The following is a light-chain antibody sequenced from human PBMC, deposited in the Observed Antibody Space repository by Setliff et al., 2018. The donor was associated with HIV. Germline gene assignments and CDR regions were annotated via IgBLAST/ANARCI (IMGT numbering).Light chain of an antibody. Sequence: QSALTQPRSVSGSPGQSITISCTGTSSDVGRYDLVSWYQQHPGKAPKLIIYQATKRPSGVSNRFSGSKSGNTASLTISGLQAEDEADYYCCSNTGSNTFVFGTGTKV. CDR3: CSNTGSNTFV. CDR2: QAT. V-gene: IGLV2-23*01. J-gene: IGLJ1*01. CDR1: SSDVGRYDL.